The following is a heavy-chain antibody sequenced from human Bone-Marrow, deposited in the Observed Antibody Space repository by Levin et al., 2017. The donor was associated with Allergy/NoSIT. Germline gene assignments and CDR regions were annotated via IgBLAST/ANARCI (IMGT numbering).Heavy chain of an antibody. V-gene: IGHV3-21*01. CDR2: ISSSSSYI. J-gene: IGHJ4*02. CDR3: ARGGYYDSSGYYHDY. CDR1: GFTFSSYS. Sequence: PGGSLRLSCAASGFTFSSYSMNWVRQAPGKGLEWVSSISSSSSYIYYADSVKGRFTISRDNAKNSLYLQMNSLRAEDTAVYYCARGGYYDSSGYYHDYWGQGTLVTVSS. D-gene: IGHD3-22*01.